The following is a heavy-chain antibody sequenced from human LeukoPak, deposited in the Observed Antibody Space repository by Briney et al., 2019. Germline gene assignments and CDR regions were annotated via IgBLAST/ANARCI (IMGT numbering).Heavy chain of an antibody. D-gene: IGHD3-10*01. CDR1: GFTFSSYS. J-gene: IGHJ4*02. CDR3: ARVVWFGETIDY. Sequence: GGSLRLSCAASGFTFSSYSMSWVRQAPGKGLEWVSSISSSSSYIHYADSVKGRFTISRDNAKNSLYLQMNSLRAEDTAVYYCARVVWFGETIDYWGQGTLVTVS. CDR2: ISSSSSYI. V-gene: IGHV3-21*01.